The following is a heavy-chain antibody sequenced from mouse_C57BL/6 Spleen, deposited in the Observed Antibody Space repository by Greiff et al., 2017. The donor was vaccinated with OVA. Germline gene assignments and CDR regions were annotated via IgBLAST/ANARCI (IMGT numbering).Heavy chain of an antibody. CDR1: GFTFSDYG. J-gene: IGHJ4*01. V-gene: IGHV5-17*01. Sequence: EVKLVESGGGLVKPGGSLKLSCAASGFTFSDYGMHWVRQAPEKGLEWVAYISSGSSTIYYADTVKGRFTISRDNAKNTLFLQMTSLRSEDTAIYYCARKGYYDGSFYYAMDYWGQGTSVTVSS. CDR2: ISSGSSTI. CDR3: ARKGYYDGSFYYAMDY. D-gene: IGHD1-1*01.